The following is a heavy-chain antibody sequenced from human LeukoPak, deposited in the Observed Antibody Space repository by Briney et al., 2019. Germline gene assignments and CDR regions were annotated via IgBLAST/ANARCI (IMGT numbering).Heavy chain of an antibody. V-gene: IGHV4-59*08. CDR1: GGSISSYY. J-gene: IGHJ4*02. Sequence: SETLSLTCIVSGGSISSYYWSWIRQPPGKGLEWIGYIYYSGSTNYNPSLKSRVTISVDTSKNQFSLKLSSVTAADTAVYYCARQRRYCSGDNCYQRTFDYWGQGTLVTVSS. CDR3: ARQRRYCSGDNCYQRTFDY. D-gene: IGHD2-15*01. CDR2: IYYSGST.